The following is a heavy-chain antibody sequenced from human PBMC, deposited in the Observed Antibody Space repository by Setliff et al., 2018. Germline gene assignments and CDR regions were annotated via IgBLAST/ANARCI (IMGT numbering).Heavy chain of an antibody. J-gene: IGHJ4*02. CDR2: ISSDAATI. V-gene: IGHV3-48*03. CDR3: FGAGTCSY. CDR1: GFSFRSYE. D-gene: IGHD3-10*01. Sequence: GGSLRLSCAAFGFSFRSYEMNWVRQAPGKGLEWVSHISSDAATIYYADSVKGRFTISRDNAKNSLSLQMNNLRTEDTAVYYCFGAGTCSYWGQGTLVTVSS.